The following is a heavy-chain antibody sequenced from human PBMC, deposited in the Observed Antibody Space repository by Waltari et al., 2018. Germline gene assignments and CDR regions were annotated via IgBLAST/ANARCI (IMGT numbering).Heavy chain of an antibody. CDR3: ARSTPYCSGGSCYAEGYDY. D-gene: IGHD2-15*01. Sequence: QLQLQESGPGLVKPSETLSLTCTVSGGSISSSSYYWGWIRQPPGKGLEWIGSIYYSGSTYYNPSLKSRVTISVDTSKNQFSLKLSSVTAADTAVYYCARSTPYCSGGSCYAEGYDYWGQGTLVTVSS. CDR1: GGSISSSSYY. CDR2: IYYSGST. J-gene: IGHJ4*02. V-gene: IGHV4-39*01.